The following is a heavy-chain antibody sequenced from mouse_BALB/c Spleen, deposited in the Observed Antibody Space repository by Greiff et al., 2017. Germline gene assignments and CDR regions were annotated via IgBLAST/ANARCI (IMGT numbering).Heavy chain of an antibody. CDR2: ISYDGSN. CDR3: ARETVVAPNYYAMDY. Sequence: EVKLQESGPGLVKPSQSLSLTCSVTGYSITSGYYWNWIRQFPGNKLEWMGYISYDGSNNYNPSLKNRISITRDTSKNQFFLKLNSVTTEDTATYYCARETVVAPNYYAMDYWGQGTSVTVSS. J-gene: IGHJ4*01. CDR1: GYSITSGYY. V-gene: IGHV3-6*02. D-gene: IGHD1-1*01.